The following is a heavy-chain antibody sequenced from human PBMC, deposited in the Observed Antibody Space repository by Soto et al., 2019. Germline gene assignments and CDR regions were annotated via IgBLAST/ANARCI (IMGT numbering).Heavy chain of an antibody. CDR2: IFHSGST. CDR3: ARVYSGSYSDS. J-gene: IGHJ4*02. V-gene: IGHV4-4*02. D-gene: IGHD1-26*01. Sequence: QVQLQESGPGLVKPSGTLSLTCAVSGGSIRSNNWWSWVRQPPGKGLEWIGEIFHSGSTNYNPSLKTRLTISVDKSKNHISLNLSSGTATDTPVYYCARVYSGSYSDSRGQGTLFPVSS. CDR1: GGSIRSNNW.